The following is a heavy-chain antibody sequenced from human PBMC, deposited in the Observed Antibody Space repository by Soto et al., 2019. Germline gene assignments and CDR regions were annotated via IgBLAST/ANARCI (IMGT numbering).Heavy chain of an antibody. CDR1: GGSFSGYY. Sequence: SETLSLTCAVYGGSFSGYYWSWIRQPPGKGLEWIGEINHSGSTNYNPSLKSRVTISVDTSKNQFSLKLSSVTAADTAVYYCARGKPGYGSSTSCYRPRYYYMDVWSKGTTVSVSS. V-gene: IGHV4-34*01. CDR2: INHSGST. CDR3: ARGKPGYGSSTSCYRPRYYYMDV. J-gene: IGHJ6*03. D-gene: IGHD2-2*01.